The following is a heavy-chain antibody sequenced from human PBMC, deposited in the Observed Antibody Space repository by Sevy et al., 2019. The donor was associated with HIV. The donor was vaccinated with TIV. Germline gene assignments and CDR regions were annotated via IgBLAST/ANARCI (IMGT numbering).Heavy chain of an antibody. D-gene: IGHD2-15*01. V-gene: IGHV3-9*01. CDR3: AKDTGSTPYSGVFDY. Sequence: GGSLRLSCAASGFTFDDYAMHWVRQAPGEGLEWVSGISWNSGSIGYADSVKGRFTISRDNAKNSLYLQMNSLRAEDTALYYCAKDTGSTPYSGVFDYWGQGTLVTVSS. J-gene: IGHJ4*02. CDR1: GFTFDDYA. CDR2: ISWNSGSI.